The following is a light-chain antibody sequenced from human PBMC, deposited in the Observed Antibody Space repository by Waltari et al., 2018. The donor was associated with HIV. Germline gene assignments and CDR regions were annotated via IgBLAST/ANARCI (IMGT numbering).Light chain of an antibody. J-gene: IGLJ3*02. CDR3: ASWDDRLNGWV. V-gene: IGLV1-36*01. CDR2: YND. Sequence: QSVLTQPPSLSEAPRQRVTISCSGSHSNIGNNAVTWYQQRPGKAPKLLIYYNDLLPSGVSDRFSGSRSGTSASLAISGLQSEDEAHYYCASWDDRLNGWVFGGGTQLTVL. CDR1: HSNIGNNA.